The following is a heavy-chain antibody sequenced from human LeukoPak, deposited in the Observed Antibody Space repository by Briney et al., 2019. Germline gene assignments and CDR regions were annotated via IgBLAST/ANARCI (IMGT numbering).Heavy chain of an antibody. CDR3: ARVIGGSGSYYLLFDY. Sequence: GGSLRLSCAASGFTFSSYAMHWVRQAPGKGLEWVAVISYDGSNKYYADSVKGRFTISRDNSKNTLYLQMNSLRAEDTAVYYCARVIGGSGSYYLLFDYWGQGTLVTVSS. J-gene: IGHJ4*02. CDR2: ISYDGSNK. CDR1: GFTFSSYA. V-gene: IGHV3-30-3*01. D-gene: IGHD3-10*01.